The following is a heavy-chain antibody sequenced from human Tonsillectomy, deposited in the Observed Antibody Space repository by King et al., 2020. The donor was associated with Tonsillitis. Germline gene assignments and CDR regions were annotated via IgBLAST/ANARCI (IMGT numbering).Heavy chain of an antibody. CDR3: AKDHRWAEAFDI. Sequence: QLVESGGGLVQPGGSLRLSCAASGFTFSNYAMSWVRQAPGEGLEWVSTISRSGDSTYYADSVKGRFTISRDNSKNTLHLQMNSLRADDTAVYYCAKDHRWAEAFDIWGQGKMVTVSP. CDR2: ISRSGDST. D-gene: IGHD6-13*01. CDR1: GFTFSNYA. J-gene: IGHJ3*02. V-gene: IGHV3-23*04.